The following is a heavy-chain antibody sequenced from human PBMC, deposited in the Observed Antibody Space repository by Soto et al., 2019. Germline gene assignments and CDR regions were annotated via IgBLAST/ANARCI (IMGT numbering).Heavy chain of an antibody. V-gene: IGHV4-39*02. CDR3: ARERSDHGARHFDF. CDR1: GVSIGGSADY. D-gene: IGHD4-17*01. J-gene: IGHJ4*01. CDR2: VHYRDSS. Sequence: QLNLQASGPGLVKPSDTLSLTCAVSGVSIGGSADYWACIRQAPDRGLERVGSVHYRDSSYTNPNLKGRVNPFVETTKNHCSLELLSVTAAVTAVYFCARERSDHGARHFDFWAHGTQVLVSS.